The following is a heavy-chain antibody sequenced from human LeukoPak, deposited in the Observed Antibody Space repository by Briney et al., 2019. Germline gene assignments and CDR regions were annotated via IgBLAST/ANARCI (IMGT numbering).Heavy chain of an antibody. CDR3: AREFTGYGNTDY. CDR1: GFPFSSHW. Sequence: PGGSLRLSCVASGFPFSSHWMSWVRQAPGKGLEWVANIRSDGVEKYYVDSVRGRFTISTDTAKNTLYLQMNSLRADDTAVYYCAREFTGYGNTDYWGQGTLVTVSS. V-gene: IGHV3-7*03. J-gene: IGHJ4*02. CDR2: IRSDGVEK. D-gene: IGHD5-12*01.